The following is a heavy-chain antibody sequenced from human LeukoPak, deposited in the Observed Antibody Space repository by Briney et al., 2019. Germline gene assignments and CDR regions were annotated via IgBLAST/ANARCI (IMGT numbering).Heavy chain of an antibody. D-gene: IGHD3-10*01. CDR2: IYYSGGT. J-gene: IGHJ4*02. CDR3: ARYYYGSGKQPY. Sequence: SETLSLTCTVSGGSIRSSSYFWGWIRQPPGKGLECIGSIYYSGGTSYNPSLRSRVTISVDTSKNQFSVKLSSVTAADTAIYYCARYYYGSGKQPYWGQGTLVTVSS. V-gene: IGHV4-39*01. CDR1: GGSIRSSSYF.